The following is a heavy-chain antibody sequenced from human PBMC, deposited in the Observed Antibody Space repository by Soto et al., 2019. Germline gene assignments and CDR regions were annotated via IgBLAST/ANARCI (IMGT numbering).Heavy chain of an antibody. CDR2: MNPNRGNT. CDR3: ARRIAARLGSYYYYYYMDV. V-gene: IGHV1-8*01. Sequence: QVQLVQSGAEVKKPGASVKVSCKASGYTFTSYDINWVRQATGQGLEWMGWMNPNRGNTGYAQKFQGRVTMTRNTSISTAYMELSSLRSEDTAVYYCARRIAARLGSYYYYYYMDVWGKGTTVTVSS. D-gene: IGHD6-6*01. CDR1: GYTFTSYD. J-gene: IGHJ6*03.